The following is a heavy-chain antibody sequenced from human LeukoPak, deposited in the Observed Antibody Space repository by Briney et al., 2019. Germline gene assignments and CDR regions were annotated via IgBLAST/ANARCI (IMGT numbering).Heavy chain of an antibody. J-gene: IGHJ4*02. V-gene: IGHV5-51*01. Sequence: GESLKISCTGAGYSFTSYWIGWVRQMPGKGLEWMGIIYPGDSDTRYSPSFQGQVTISADKSISTAYLQWSSLKASGTAMYYCARIQRQQLDIYFDYWGQGTLVTVSS. CDR3: ARIQRQQLDIYFDY. CDR1: GYSFTSYW. D-gene: IGHD6-13*01. CDR2: IYPGDSDT.